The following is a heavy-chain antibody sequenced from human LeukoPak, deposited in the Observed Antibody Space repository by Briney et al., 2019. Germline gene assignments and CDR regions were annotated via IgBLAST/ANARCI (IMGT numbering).Heavy chain of an antibody. Sequence: SESLSLTCTVSGGSISSYYWSWIRQPPGKGLEWVGYIYYSGSTNYNPSLKSRVTISVDTSKNQFSLKLSSVTAADTAVYYCARTPVFWSGSHGDDYYYYYGMDVWGQGTTVTVSS. J-gene: IGHJ6*02. D-gene: IGHD3-3*01. CDR1: GGSISSYY. CDR3: ARTPVFWSGSHGDDYYYYYGMDV. CDR2: IYYSGST. V-gene: IGHV4-59*08.